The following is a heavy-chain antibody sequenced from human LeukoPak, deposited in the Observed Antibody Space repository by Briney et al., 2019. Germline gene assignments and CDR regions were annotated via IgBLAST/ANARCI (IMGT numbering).Heavy chain of an antibody. CDR3: ASVGWQLAVY. CDR1: GFTVSSNY. CDR2: ISSSSSYI. J-gene: IGHJ4*02. Sequence: GGSLRLSCAASGFTVSSNYMSWVRQAPGKGLEWVSSISSSSSYIYYADSVKGRFTISRDNAKNSLYLQMNSLRAEDTAVYYCASVGWQLAVYWGQGTLVT. D-gene: IGHD6-6*01. V-gene: IGHV3-21*01.